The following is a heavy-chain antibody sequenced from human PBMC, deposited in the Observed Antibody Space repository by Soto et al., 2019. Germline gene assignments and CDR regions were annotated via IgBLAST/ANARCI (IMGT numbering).Heavy chain of an antibody. V-gene: IGHV3-33*01. D-gene: IGHD2-15*01. CDR1: GFTFSSYG. J-gene: IGHJ6*02. CDR2: TWYDGSKA. CDR3: ARYCSGGSCHPTYYGLDV. Sequence: GGSLRLSCFASGFTFSSYGMHWVRQAPGKGLEWVALTWYDGSKAYYAEPVKGRFTISRDNSKNTLYLQMNSLRAEDTAVYYCARYCSGGSCHPTYYGLDVWGQGTTVTVSS.